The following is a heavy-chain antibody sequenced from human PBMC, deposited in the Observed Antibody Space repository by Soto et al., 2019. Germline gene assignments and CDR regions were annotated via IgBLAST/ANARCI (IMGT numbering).Heavy chain of an antibody. CDR3: VKGWGIAAAGDAFDI. J-gene: IGHJ3*02. CDR1: GFTFSSYA. CDR2: ISSNGGST. Sequence: GESLKISCSASGFTFSSYAMHWVRQAPGKGLEYVSAISSNGGSTYYADSVKGRFTISRDNSKNTLYLQMSSLRAEDTAVYYCVKGWGIAAAGDAFDIWGQGTMVTVSS. V-gene: IGHV3-64D*09. D-gene: IGHD6-13*01.